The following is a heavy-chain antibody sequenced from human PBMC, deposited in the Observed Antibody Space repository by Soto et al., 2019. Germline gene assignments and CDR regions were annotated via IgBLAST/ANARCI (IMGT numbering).Heavy chain of an antibody. CDR2: ISVSGGTT. CDR1: GFTFRNFA. Sequence: LRLSCAASGFTFRNFAMNWVRQAPGKGLEWVSGISVSGGTTYYADSVRGRFTVSRDNSKNSVFLQMNSLRAEDTAVYFCAKGMYYYDSSGYRLFDYWGQGTLVTVSS. J-gene: IGHJ4*02. CDR3: AKGMYYYDSSGYRLFDY. V-gene: IGHV3-23*01. D-gene: IGHD3-22*01.